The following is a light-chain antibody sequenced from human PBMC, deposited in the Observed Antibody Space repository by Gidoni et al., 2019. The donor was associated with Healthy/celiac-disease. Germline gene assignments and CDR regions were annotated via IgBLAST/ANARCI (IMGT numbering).Light chain of an antibody. Sequence: QSALTQPASAPGSPGPSITISCTGTSSDVGGYNYVSWYQQHPGKAPKLMIYEVSNRPSGVSNRFSGSKSGNTASLTISGLQAEDEADYYCSSYTSSSTVVFGGGTKLTVL. CDR3: SSYTSSSTVV. J-gene: IGLJ2*01. CDR1: SSDVGGYNY. V-gene: IGLV2-14*01. CDR2: EVS.